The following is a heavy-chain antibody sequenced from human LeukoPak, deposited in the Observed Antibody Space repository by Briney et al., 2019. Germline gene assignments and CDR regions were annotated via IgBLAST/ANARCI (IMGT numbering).Heavy chain of an antibody. CDR3: ARDSLYSYGLDAFDI. CDR2: IYYSGST. D-gene: IGHD5-18*01. Sequence: SETLSLTCTVSGGSINSYYWSWIRQPPGKGLEWIGYIYYSGSTTYNPSLKSRVTISLDTSKNQFSLKLSSVTAADTAVYYCARDSLYSYGLDAFDIWGQGTMVTVSS. CDR1: GGSINSYY. V-gene: IGHV4-59*01. J-gene: IGHJ3*02.